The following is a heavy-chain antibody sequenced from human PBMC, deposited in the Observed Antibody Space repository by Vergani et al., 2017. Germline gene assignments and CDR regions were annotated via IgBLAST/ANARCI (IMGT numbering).Heavy chain of an antibody. CDR1: GFTFSSYS. J-gene: IGHJ3*02. CDR2: ISSSSSYI. V-gene: IGHV3-21*01. Sequence: EVQLVESGGGLVKPGGSLRLSCAASGFTFSSYSMNWVRQAPGKGLEWASSISSSSSYIYYADSVKGRFTISRDNAKNSLYLQMNSLRAEDTAVYYCARVWQQLVDDAFDIWGQGTMVTVSS. D-gene: IGHD6-13*01. CDR3: ARVWQQLVDDAFDI.